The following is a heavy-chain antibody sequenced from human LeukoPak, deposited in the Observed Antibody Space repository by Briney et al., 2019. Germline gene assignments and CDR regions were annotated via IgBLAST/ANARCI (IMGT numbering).Heavy chain of an antibody. CDR3: ARDYVTMAPDY. V-gene: IGHV3-7*01. J-gene: IGHJ4*02. D-gene: IGHD3-10*02. Sequence: GGSLRLSCAASGFTFRSYWMSWVRQAPGKGLEWVATINQDGSNEYYVDSVKGRFTIYRDNAKNSLYLQMSSLRAEDTAVYYCARDYVTMAPDYGGPGTLVIVSS. CDR2: INQDGSNE. CDR1: GFTFRSYW.